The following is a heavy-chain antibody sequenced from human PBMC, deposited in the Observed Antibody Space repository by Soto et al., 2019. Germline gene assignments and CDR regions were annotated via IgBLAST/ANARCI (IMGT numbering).Heavy chain of an antibody. V-gene: IGHV6-1*01. CDR3: VRGNRHFDY. CDR1: GDSVSSNSAA. CDR2: AFYRSKWYN. J-gene: IGHJ4*02. Sequence: PSQTLSLTCAISGDSVSSNSAAWNWIRQSPSRSLEWLGRAFYRSKWYNDYAESVRSRIAVNPDTSKNQFSLQLNSVTPDDTAVYYCVRGNRHFDYWGQGTLVTVSS.